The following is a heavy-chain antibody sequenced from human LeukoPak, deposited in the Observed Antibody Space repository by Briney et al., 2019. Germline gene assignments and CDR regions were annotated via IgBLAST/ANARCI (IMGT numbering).Heavy chain of an antibody. CDR1: GFTFSSYG. D-gene: IGHD3-3*01. V-gene: IGHV3-33*01. CDR3: ARDRRITIFGVVPTNWFDP. J-gene: IGHJ5*02. Sequence: GGSLRLSCAASGFTFSSYGMHWVRQAPGKGLEWVAVIWYDGSNKYYADSVKGRFTISRDNSKNTLYLQMNSLRAEDTAVYYCARDRRITIFGVVPTNWFDPWGQGTLVTVSS. CDR2: IWYDGSNK.